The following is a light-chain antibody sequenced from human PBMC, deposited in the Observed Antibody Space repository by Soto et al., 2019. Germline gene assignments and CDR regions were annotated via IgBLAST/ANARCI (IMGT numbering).Light chain of an antibody. CDR2: ENN. J-gene: IGLJ2*01. V-gene: IGLV1-51*02. Sequence: QSVLTQPPSVSAAPGQKVTISCSGSSSNIGNNYVSWYQQLPGTAPKLLIYENNKRPSAIPARFSGSKSGTSATLGITGLQTGEEADYYCGTWDSSLSAGVFGGGTKLTVL. CDR3: GTWDSSLSAGV. CDR1: SSNIGNNY.